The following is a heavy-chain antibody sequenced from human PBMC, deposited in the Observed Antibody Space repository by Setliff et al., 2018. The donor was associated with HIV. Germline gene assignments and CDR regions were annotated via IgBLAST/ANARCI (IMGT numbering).Heavy chain of an antibody. D-gene: IGHD5-12*01. J-gene: IGHJ6*02. CDR1: GGSISSGGYC. Sequence: KPSETLSLTCTVSGGSISSGGYCWSWIRQHPGKGLEWIGHIYYTEITYYNPSLRSRLTISLDTSKNQFSLKLSSVTAADTAVYFCAREGVGYNPFYYYGMDVWGQGTTVTVSS. CDR3: AREGVGYNPFYYYGMDV. V-gene: IGHV4-31*03. CDR2: IYYTEIT.